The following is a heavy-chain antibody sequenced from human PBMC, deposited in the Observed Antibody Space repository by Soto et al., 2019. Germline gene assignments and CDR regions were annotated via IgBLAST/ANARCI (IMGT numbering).Heavy chain of an antibody. D-gene: IGHD3-10*01. V-gene: IGHV1-18*01. CDR3: ARDGSWVRGAIITEYYYGMDV. J-gene: IGHJ6*02. CDR2: ISVYNGKT. Sequence: GASVKVSCKASGYIFSSYGISWVRQAPGQGLEWMGWISVYNGKTNYAQKLQGRVTMTTDTSTSTAYMELRSLRSDDTAVYYCARDGSWVRGAIITEYYYGMDVWGQGTTVTVS. CDR1: GYIFSSYG.